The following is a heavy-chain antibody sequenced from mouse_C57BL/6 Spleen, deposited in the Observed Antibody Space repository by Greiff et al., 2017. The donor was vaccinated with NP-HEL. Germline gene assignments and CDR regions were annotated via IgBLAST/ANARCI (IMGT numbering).Heavy chain of an antibody. V-gene: IGHV1-54*01. CDR1: GYAFTNYL. CDR2: INPGSGGT. J-gene: IGHJ4*01. Sequence: QVQLKESGAELVRPGTSVKVSCKASGYAFTNYLIEWVKQRPGQGLEWIGVINPGSGGTKYNEKFKGKATLTADKSSSTAYMQLSSLTSEDSAVYFGARSTTVVHYAMDYWGQGTSVTVSS. D-gene: IGHD1-1*01. CDR3: ARSTTVVHYAMDY.